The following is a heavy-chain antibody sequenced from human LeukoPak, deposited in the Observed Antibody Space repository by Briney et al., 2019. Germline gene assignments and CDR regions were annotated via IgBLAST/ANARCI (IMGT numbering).Heavy chain of an antibody. CDR1: GGSISSYY. J-gene: IGHJ3*02. D-gene: IGHD3-22*01. CDR3: AREITYYDSSGYYYAAFDI. CDR2: IYTSGST. V-gene: IGHV4-4*07. Sequence: SETLSLTCTVSGGSISSYYWSWIRQPAGKGLEWIGRIYTSGSTNYNPSLKSRVTISVDTSKNQFSLKLSSVTAADTAVYYCAREITYYDSSGYYYAAFDIWGQGTMVTVSS.